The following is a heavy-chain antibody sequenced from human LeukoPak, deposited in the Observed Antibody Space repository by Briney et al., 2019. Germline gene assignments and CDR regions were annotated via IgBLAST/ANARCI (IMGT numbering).Heavy chain of an antibody. V-gene: IGHV4-30-2*02. CDR3: ARCPNSSSWSNWFDP. D-gene: IGHD6-13*01. Sequence: SETLSLTCAVSGGSISSAGYSWSWIRQPPGKGLEWIGYIYHSGSTYYNPSLKSRVTISVDTSKNQFSLKLSSVTAADTAVYYCARCPNSSSWSNWFDPWGQGTLVTVSS. CDR2: IYHSGST. CDR1: GGSISSAGYS. J-gene: IGHJ5*02.